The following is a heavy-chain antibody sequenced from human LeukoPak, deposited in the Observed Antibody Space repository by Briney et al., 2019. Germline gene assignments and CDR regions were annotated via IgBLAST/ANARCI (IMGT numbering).Heavy chain of an antibody. CDR1: GFTFSSYG. Sequence: GGSLRLSCAASGFTFSSYGMHWVRQAPGKGLEWVAVIWYDGSNKYYADSVKGRFTISRDNSKNTLYLQMNSLRAEDTAVYYCARSTAMVTAAPSYWGQGTLVTASS. D-gene: IGHD5-18*01. J-gene: IGHJ4*02. V-gene: IGHV3-33*01. CDR2: IWYDGSNK. CDR3: ARSTAMVTAAPSY.